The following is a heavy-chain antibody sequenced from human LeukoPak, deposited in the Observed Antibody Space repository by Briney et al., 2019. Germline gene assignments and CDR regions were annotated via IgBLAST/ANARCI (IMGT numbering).Heavy chain of an antibody. V-gene: IGHV1-69*04. Sequence: GASVKVSCKASGGTFSSYAISWVRQAPGQGLEWMGRIIPILGIANYAQKFQGRVTITADKSTSTAYMELSSLRSEDTAVYYCARSRGYYDFWVDYWGQGTLVTVSS. CDR2: IIPILGIA. CDR1: GGTFSSYA. D-gene: IGHD3-3*01. CDR3: ARSRGYYDFWVDY. J-gene: IGHJ4*02.